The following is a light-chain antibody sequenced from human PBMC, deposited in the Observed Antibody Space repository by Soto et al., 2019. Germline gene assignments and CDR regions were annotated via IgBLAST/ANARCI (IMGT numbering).Light chain of an antibody. CDR3: QQYHSDPIT. Sequence: DFVMTQSPDSLAVSLGERATINCRSSQSVLSNSDNKNYLAWFQQKPGQPPKLLFYWASTRESGVPDRSSGSGSATDFTLTISNLQAEDVAVYYCQQYHSDPITFGQGTRLEIK. V-gene: IGKV4-1*01. CDR2: WAS. J-gene: IGKJ5*01. CDR1: QSVLSNSDNKNY.